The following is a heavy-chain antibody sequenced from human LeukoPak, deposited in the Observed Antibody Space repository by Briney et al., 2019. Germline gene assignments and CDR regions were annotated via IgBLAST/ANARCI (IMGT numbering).Heavy chain of an antibody. CDR1: GFTFGGYG. CDR2: IAYDGSRA. CDR3: TRYNNDHFDY. V-gene: IGHV3-33*01. Sequence: GGSLRLSCAGSGFTFGGYGMHWFRQAPGKGLEWVAVIAYDGSRAFYADSVKGRFTISRDNSKNTMSVQMDDLRAEDTAVYYCTRYNNDHFDYWGQGTLVTVYS. D-gene: IGHD1-14*01. J-gene: IGHJ4*02.